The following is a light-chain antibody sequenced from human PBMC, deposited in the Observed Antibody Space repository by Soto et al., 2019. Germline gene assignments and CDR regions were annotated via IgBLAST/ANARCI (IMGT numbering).Light chain of an antibody. J-gene: IGLJ2*01. CDR3: AAWDDSLNVVV. V-gene: IGLV1-44*01. CDR1: SSNVGSNT. Sequence: QSVLRQPPSASGTPGQRVTISCSGSSSNVGSNTVSWYQRLPGTAPNLLIYSDNQRPSGVPDRFSGSKSGTSASLAISGLQSEDEADYYCAAWDDSLNVVVFGGGTQLTVL. CDR2: SDN.